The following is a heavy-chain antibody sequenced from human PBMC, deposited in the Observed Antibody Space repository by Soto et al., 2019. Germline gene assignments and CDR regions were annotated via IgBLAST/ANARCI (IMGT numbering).Heavy chain of an antibody. CDR3: AIGSEDITANSDY. CDR2: ISSTTNYI. V-gene: IGHV3-21*06. CDR1: GFTFTRYS. J-gene: IGHJ4*02. Sequence: NPGGSLRLSSAASGFTFTRYSMNWVRRAPGKGLEWVSSISSTTNYIYYGDSMKGRFTISRDNAKNSLYLEMNSLRAEDTSVYYCAIGSEDITANSDYWGQGTLVNFSS.